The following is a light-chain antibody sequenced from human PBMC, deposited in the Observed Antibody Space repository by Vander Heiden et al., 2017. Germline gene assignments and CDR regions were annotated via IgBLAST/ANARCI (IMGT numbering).Light chain of an antibody. J-gene: IGKJ1*01. CDR1: QNLRQY. Sequence: DIQMTQSPSSLSATVGDRVTISCRASQNLRQYLNCDQQKPGKAPSLLIFGATNLKAGVPSRFSGSASEPDFTLTISSLQVEDIGTYYCQQSLSPPWSFGQGTRVEIK. CDR3: QQSLSPPWS. CDR2: GAT. V-gene: IGKV1-39*01.